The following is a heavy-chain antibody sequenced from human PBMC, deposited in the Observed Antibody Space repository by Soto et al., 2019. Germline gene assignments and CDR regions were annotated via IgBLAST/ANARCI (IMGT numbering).Heavy chain of an antibody. D-gene: IGHD6-6*01. CDR3: GSPRSRPPPDVGH. V-gene: IGHV1-2*02. CDR1: VVSVDTTYC. Sequence: ASVRVSCKASVVSVDTTYCIHCVRRGPGQGLEWMGSINPNSGDTNYAQNFQGRVTMTRETSISTAYMEVSRLTSDDTDVYYCGSPRSRPPPDVGHSGHGNVVTVSS. CDR2: INPNSGDT. J-gene: IGHJ4*01.